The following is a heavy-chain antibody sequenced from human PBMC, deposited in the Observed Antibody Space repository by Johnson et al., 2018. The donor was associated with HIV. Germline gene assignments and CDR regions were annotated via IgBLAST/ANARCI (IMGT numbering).Heavy chain of an antibody. J-gene: IGHJ3*02. Sequence: VQLVESGGDLVQSGRSLRLSCAASGFSFDNYAFHWVRQAPGKGLEWVSGINWNGGSTGYADSVKGRFTISRDNAKNSLYLQMNSLRAGDTALYYCARGIGRVVGATRGDGFDIWGQGTMVTVSS. V-gene: IGHV3-9*01. CDR3: ARGIGRVVGATRGDGFDI. CDR2: INWNGGST. D-gene: IGHD2-15*01. CDR1: GFSFDNYA.